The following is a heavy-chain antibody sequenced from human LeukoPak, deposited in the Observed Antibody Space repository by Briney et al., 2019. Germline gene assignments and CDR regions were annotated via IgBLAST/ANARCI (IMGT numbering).Heavy chain of an antibody. CDR2: INPNSGGT. D-gene: IGHD4-17*01. J-gene: IGHJ4*02. Sequence: ASVKVSCKASGYTFTGYYMQWVRQAPGQGLEWMGWINPNSGGTNYAQKFQGRVTMTRDTSISTAYMKLTRLTSDDTAMYYCTRGDYGDYLGYYFDYWGQGTLVTVSS. V-gene: IGHV1-2*02. CDR1: GYTFTGYY. CDR3: TRGDYGDYLGYYFDY.